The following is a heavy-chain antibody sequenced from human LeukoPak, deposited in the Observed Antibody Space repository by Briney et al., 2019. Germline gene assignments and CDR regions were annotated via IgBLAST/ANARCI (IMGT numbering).Heavy chain of an antibody. V-gene: IGHV3-30-3*01. CDR1: GFTFSSYA. J-gene: IGHJ3*02. D-gene: IGHD6-13*01. CDR3: AAEAGDAFDI. Sequence: HPGGSLRLSCAASGFTFSSYAMRWVRQAPGKGLEWVAVISYDGSNKYYADSVKGRFTISRDNSKNTLYLQMNSLRAEDTAVYYCAAEAGDAFDIWGQGTMVTVSS. CDR2: ISYDGSNK.